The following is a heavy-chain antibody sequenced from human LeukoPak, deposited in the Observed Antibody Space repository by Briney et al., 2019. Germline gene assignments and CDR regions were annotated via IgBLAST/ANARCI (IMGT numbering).Heavy chain of an antibody. V-gene: IGHV3-48*03. D-gene: IGHD3-3*01. J-gene: IGHJ5*02. Sequence: PGGSLRLSCAASGFTFSSYEMNWVRQAPGKGLEWVSYISSSGSTIYYADSVKGRFTISRDNAKNSLYLQMNSLRAEDTAVYYCAREDYDFWSGYNWFDPWGQGTPATVSS. CDR1: GFTFSSYE. CDR2: ISSSGSTI. CDR3: AREDYDFWSGYNWFDP.